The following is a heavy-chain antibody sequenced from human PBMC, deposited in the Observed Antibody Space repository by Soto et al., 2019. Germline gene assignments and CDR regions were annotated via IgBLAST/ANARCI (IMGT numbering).Heavy chain of an antibody. CDR1: GYSFTTSW. D-gene: IGHD3-16*01. CDR2: IYPGDSDI. J-gene: IGHJ6*02. CDR3: ARNMITFGGTPTSSEGDFGMDV. V-gene: IGHV5-51*01. Sequence: GESLKISCKVSGYSFTTSWIGWVRQMSGKGLEWIGMIYPGDSDIRYSPAFQGRVTISADKSISTAYLQWRSLKASDSAIYYCARNMITFGGTPTSSEGDFGMDVWGHGTAVTVSS.